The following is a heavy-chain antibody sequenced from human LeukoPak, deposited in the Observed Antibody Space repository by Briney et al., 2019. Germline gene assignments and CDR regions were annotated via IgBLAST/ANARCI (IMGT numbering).Heavy chain of an antibody. Sequence: GGSLRLSCAASAFTFSSYWMTWVRQAPGEGLEWVANINRDGSEKNHVDSVKGRFIISRDNAKNSLYLQMDSLRAEDTAVYYCARDRTYCSGGRCYDLFDIWGQGTMVTVSS. D-gene: IGHD2-15*01. CDR3: ARDRTYCSGGRCYDLFDI. CDR1: AFTFSSYW. CDR2: INRDGSEK. J-gene: IGHJ3*02. V-gene: IGHV3-7*01.